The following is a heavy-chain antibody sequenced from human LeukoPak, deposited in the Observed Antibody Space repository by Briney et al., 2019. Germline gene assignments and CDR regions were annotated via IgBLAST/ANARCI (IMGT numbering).Heavy chain of an antibody. CDR3: AKSDDSSGQYYFDY. CDR1: GFTFSSYG. CDR2: ISDSGGST. D-gene: IGHD3-22*01. V-gene: IGHV3-23*01. Sequence: GGTLRLSCAASGFTFSSYGMSWVRQAPGTGLEWVSAISDSGGSTYYADSVKGRFTISRDNSKNTLYLQMNSLRAEDTAVYYCAKSDDSSGQYYFDYWGQGTLVTVSS. J-gene: IGHJ4*02.